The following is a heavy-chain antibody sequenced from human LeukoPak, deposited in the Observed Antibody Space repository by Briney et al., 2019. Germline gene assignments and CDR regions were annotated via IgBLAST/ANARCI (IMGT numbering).Heavy chain of an antibody. CDR1: GGSINNYY. Sequence: SETLSLTCTVSGGSINNYYWNWIRQPPGKGLEWIGYIYYSGTTNYNPSLKSRVTMSVDTSKKQFSLKLSSVTAADTAVYHCARHSGPMIVSYWGQGTLVTVSS. CDR3: ARHSGPMIVSY. D-gene: IGHD3-22*01. J-gene: IGHJ4*02. V-gene: IGHV4-59*08. CDR2: IYYSGTT.